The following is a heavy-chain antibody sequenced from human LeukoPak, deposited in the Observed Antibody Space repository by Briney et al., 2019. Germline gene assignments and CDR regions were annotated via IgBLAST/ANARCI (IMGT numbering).Heavy chain of an antibody. CDR3: ARGRYMDV. CDR1: EDSISSYY. J-gene: IGHJ6*03. Sequence: PSETLSLTCTVSEDSISSYYWDWIRQPAGKGLEWIGRIYISGSAYYNPSLNSRVTMSVDTSKNQFSLRLNSVTAADTAVYYCARGRYMDVWGKGTTVTVSS. V-gene: IGHV4-4*07. CDR2: IYISGSA.